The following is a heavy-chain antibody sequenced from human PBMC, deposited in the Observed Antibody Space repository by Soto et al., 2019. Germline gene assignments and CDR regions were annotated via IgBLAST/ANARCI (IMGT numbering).Heavy chain of an antibody. D-gene: IGHD3-10*01. J-gene: IGHJ6*02. CDR2: IIPFIGTA. CDR3: AGDRGQVRASTYGSNAYYYYGIDV. CDR1: GGTFSSYA. V-gene: IGHV1-69*11. Sequence: SVKVSCKASGGTFSSYAISWVRQAPGQGLEWMGRIIPFIGTANYAQKFQGRVTITADESTSTAYMELTSVTAADTALYFCAGDRGQVRASTYGSNAYYYYGIDVWGQGTTVTVSS.